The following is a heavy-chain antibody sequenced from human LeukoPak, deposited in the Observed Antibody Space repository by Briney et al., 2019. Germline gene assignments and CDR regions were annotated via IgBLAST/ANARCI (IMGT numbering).Heavy chain of an antibody. D-gene: IGHD1-26*01. Sequence: PSETLSLTCAVYGGSFSGYYWSWIRQPPGKGLEWIGEINHSGSTNYNPSLKSRVTISVDTSKNQFSLKLSSVTAADTAVYYCARGRGSHYFRYFDYWGQGTLVTVSS. J-gene: IGHJ4*02. CDR1: GGSFSGYY. CDR3: ARGRGSHYFRYFDY. CDR2: INHSGST. V-gene: IGHV4-34*01.